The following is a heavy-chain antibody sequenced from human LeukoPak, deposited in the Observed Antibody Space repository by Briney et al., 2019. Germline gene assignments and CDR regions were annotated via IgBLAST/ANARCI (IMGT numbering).Heavy chain of an antibody. J-gene: IGHJ3*02. V-gene: IGHV4-59*01. CDR1: GGSISSYY. CDR3: ARDRATYYDFWSGYYSGNDAFDI. D-gene: IGHD3-3*01. CDR2: IYYSGST. Sequence: SETLSLTCTVSGGSISSYYWSWIRQPPGKGPEWIGYIYYSGSTNYNPSLKSRVTISVDTSKNQFSLKLSSVTAADTAVYYCARDRATYYDFWSGYYSGNDAFDIWGQGTMVTVSS.